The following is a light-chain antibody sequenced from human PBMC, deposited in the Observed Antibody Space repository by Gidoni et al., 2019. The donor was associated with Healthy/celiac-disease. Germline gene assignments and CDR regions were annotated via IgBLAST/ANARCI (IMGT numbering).Light chain of an antibody. Sequence: SYELTQPPSVSVSPGQTASITCSGDKLGDKYACWYQQKPGQSPVLVIYQDSKRPSWLPERFSGSNSGNTATLTISGTQAMDEADYYCQAWDSSTARYVFGTGTKVTVL. CDR3: QAWDSSTARYV. CDR2: QDS. CDR1: KLGDKY. J-gene: IGLJ1*01. V-gene: IGLV3-1*01.